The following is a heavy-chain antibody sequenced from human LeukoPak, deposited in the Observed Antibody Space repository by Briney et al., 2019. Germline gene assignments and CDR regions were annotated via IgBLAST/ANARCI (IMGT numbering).Heavy chain of an antibody. J-gene: IGHJ4*02. CDR1: GFTFTTYG. CDR3: AKDSHWILFDD. V-gene: IGHV3-23*01. D-gene: IGHD2-2*03. CDR2: IGGSGTRT. Sequence: GGSLRLSCSASGFTFTTYGMNWVRQAPGKGLEWVSGIGGSGTRTYYADPVKGRFTISRDNSKNTLYLQMNSLRDEDTAVYYCAKDSHWILFDDWGQGTLVTVSS.